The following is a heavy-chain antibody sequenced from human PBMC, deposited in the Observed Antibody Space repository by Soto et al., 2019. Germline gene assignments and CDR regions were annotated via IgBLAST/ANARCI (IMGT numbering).Heavy chain of an antibody. CDR3: AGGPRYWSFAL. Sequence: GELQQWGPRLLKPSETLSLNCSVYGGSSRAYHWRWIRQSPGEVLEWIGEFSYSGSLNYNPSLKGRVAVSLDTSTNHFSMTMTSVTAADTAFYFCAGGPRYWSFALWGRGTLVTVS. D-gene: IGHD1-20*01. V-gene: IGHV4-34*01. J-gene: IGHJ2*01. CDR1: GGSSRAYH. CDR2: FSYSGSL.